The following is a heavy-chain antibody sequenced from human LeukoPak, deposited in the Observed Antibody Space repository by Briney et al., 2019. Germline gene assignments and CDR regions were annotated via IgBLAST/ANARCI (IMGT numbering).Heavy chain of an antibody. CDR3: AKDLRWELLRVSAYFDY. CDR2: ISGSGGST. J-gene: IGHJ4*02. D-gene: IGHD1-26*01. V-gene: IGHV3-23*01. CDR1: GFTFSSYA. Sequence: PGGSLRLSCAASGFTFSSYAMSWVRQAPGKGLEWVSAISGSGGSTYYADSVKGRFTISRDNSKNTLYLQMNSLRAEDTAVYYCAKDLRWELLRVSAYFDYWGQGTLVAVSS.